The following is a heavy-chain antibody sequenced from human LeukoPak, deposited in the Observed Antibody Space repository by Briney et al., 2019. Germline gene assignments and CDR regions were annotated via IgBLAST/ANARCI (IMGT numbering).Heavy chain of an antibody. CDR2: IYYSGIT. CDR3: ARQGTSIVGATIDY. J-gene: IGHJ4*02. V-gene: IGHV4-39*01. CDR1: GGSLRGSTYY. D-gene: IGHD1-26*01. Sequence: SETLSLTCTVSGGSLRGSTYYWGWIRQPPGKGLEWIGNIYYSGITYYNPSLKSRVTIYVDTSKNQFSLKLTSVTAADTALYYCARQGTSIVGATIDYWGQGTLVTVSS.